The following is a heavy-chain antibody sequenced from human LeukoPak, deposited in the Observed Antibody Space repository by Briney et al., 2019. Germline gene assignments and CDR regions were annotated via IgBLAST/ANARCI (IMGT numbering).Heavy chain of an antibody. CDR1: GYTFTGYY. CDR3: ARSGCDSPSPYYYYYYMDV. CDR2: INPNSGGT. V-gene: IGHV1-2*02. Sequence: GASVKVSCKASGYTFTGYYMHWVRQAPGQGLEWMGWINPNSGGTNYAQKFQGRVTMTRDTSISTAYMELSRLRSDDTAVYYCARSGCDSPSPYYYYYYMDVWGKGTTVTVSS. J-gene: IGHJ6*03. D-gene: IGHD5-12*01.